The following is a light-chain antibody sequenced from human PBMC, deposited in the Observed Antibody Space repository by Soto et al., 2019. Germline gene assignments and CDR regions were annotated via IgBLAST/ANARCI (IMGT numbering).Light chain of an antibody. CDR2: GAS. Sequence: EIVMMQSPATLSVSPGERATLSCRASQSVGSNLAWYQQKPGQAPRLLIYGASTRATGIPARFSGSGSGTEFTLTISSLQSEDFAVYCCQQYDNWPPAFGQGTKVEIK. CDR1: QSVGSN. V-gene: IGKV3-15*01. CDR3: QQYDNWPPA. J-gene: IGKJ1*01.